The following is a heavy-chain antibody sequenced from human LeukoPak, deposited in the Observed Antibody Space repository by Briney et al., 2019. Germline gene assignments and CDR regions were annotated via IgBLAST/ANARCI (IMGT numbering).Heavy chain of an antibody. D-gene: IGHD2-2*01. CDR1: GFTFTGHS. J-gene: IGHJ3*02. V-gene: IGHV3-30*04. Sequence: PGGSLRLSCVASGFTFTGHSMHWVRQPPGKGLEWVAVVASDEKTTFYADSVKGRFTISRDNSKNTLYLQMNSLTDEDTAVYYCAKKYGAFDIWGQGTMVTVSS. CDR2: VASDEKTT. CDR3: AKKYGAFDI.